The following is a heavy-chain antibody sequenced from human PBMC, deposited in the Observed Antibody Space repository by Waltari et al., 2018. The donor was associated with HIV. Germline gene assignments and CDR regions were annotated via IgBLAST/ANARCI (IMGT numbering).Heavy chain of an antibody. V-gene: IGHV4-34*01. CDR2: IYHSGST. J-gene: IGHJ3*02. CDR3: ARTYDYDSSGYVFFAFDI. Sequence: QVRLQQWGAGLLKPSETLSLTCAVYGGSFSGYYWTWLRKPPGQGLEWIGEIYHSGSTNYNPSLKSRLTISVDTSKNQFSLKMTSVTAADTAVYYCARTYDYDSSGYVFFAFDIWGQGTMITVSP. CDR1: GGSFSGYY. D-gene: IGHD3-22*01.